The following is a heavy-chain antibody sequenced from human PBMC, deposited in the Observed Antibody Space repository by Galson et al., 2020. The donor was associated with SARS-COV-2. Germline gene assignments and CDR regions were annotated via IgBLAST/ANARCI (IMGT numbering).Heavy chain of an antibody. CDR3: ARDFGYSYGSSYFDY. Sequence: GESLKISCAASGFTFSSYAMHWVRQAPGKGLEWVAVISYDGSNKYYADSVQGRFTISRDNSKNTLYLQMNSLRAEDTAVYYCARDFGYSYGSSYFDYWGQGTLVTVSS. V-gene: IGHV3-30*01. D-gene: IGHD5-18*01. CDR1: GFTFSSYA. J-gene: IGHJ4*02. CDR2: ISYDGSNK.